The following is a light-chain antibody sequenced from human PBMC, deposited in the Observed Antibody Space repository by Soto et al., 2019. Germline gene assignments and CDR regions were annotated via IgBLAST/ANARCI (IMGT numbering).Light chain of an antibody. CDR3: GSYTRSNSVI. Sequence: QSALTQPASVSGSPGQSIAISCTGTSSDIGAYAYVSWYQQHPGKIPKLIVFDVNYRPSGVSSRFSGSKSGNTASPTISGLQAEDEADYYCGSYTRSNSVIFGGGTKVTVL. CDR1: SSDIGAYAY. J-gene: IGLJ2*01. CDR2: DVN. V-gene: IGLV2-14*03.